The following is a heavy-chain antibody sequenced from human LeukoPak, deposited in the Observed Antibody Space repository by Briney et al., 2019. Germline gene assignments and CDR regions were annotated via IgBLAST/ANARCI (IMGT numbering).Heavy chain of an antibody. V-gene: IGHV4-34*01. J-gene: IGHJ4*02. CDR1: GGSFSDYS. D-gene: IGHD1-1*01. CDR3: ARRPNYPDC. Sequence: SEALSLTCAVFGGSFSDYSWNWIRQPPGKGLEWIGEINHSGSANYNPSLKSRVTISVDTSKNQFSLKMASVTAADTAVYFCARRPNYPDCWGRGTPVTVSS. CDR2: INHSGSA.